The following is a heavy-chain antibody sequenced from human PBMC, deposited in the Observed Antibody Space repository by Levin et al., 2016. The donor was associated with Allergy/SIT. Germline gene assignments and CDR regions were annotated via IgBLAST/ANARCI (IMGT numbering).Heavy chain of an antibody. V-gene: IGHV1-18*01. Sequence: ASVKVSCKASGYTFTSYGISWVRQAPGQGLEWMGWISAYNGNTNYAQKLQGRVTMTTDTSTSTAYMELRSLRSDDTAVYYCARDSYYYDSSGYYSGLLESANFDYWGQGTLVTVSS. CDR2: ISAYNGNT. D-gene: IGHD3-22*01. J-gene: IGHJ4*02. CDR3: ARDSYYYDSSGYYSGLLESANFDY. CDR1: GYTFTSYG.